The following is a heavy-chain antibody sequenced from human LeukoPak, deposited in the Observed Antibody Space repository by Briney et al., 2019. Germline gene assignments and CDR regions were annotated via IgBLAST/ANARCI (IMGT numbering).Heavy chain of an antibody. Sequence: GGSLRLSCAASGFTFSSYAMSWVRQAPGEGLEWVSAISGSGGSTYYADSVKGRFTISRDNSKNTLYLQMNSLRAEDTAVYYCAKVLHIVVVTAIDAFDIWGQGTMVTVSS. J-gene: IGHJ3*02. CDR2: ISGSGGST. CDR1: GFTFSSYA. D-gene: IGHD2-21*02. V-gene: IGHV3-23*01. CDR3: AKVLHIVVVTAIDAFDI.